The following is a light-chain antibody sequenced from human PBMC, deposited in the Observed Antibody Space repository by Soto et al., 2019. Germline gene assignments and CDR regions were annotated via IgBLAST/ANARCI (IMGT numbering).Light chain of an antibody. J-gene: IGKJ1*01. CDR1: QRVSSN. Sequence: EIVMTQSPATLSVSPGERATLSCRASQRVSSNLAWYQQKPCQAPRLLIYGASTRATGIPARFSGSRSGTEFTLTISSLQSEDFAVYYCQQYNNWPRTFGQGTKVEIK. CDR3: QQYNNWPRT. CDR2: GAS. V-gene: IGKV3-15*01.